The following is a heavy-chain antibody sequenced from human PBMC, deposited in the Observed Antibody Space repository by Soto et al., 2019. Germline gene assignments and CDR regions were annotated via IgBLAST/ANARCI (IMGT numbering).Heavy chain of an antibody. V-gene: IGHV3-23*01. Sequence: PGGSLRLSCAASGFTFSTYAMSWVRQAPGKGLEWVSSISGSAGSTYYADSVKGRFTISRDNSNNTLYLQMNSLRAEDTAVYYCAKDGASGADYFYYFMDVWGKGTTVTVSS. J-gene: IGHJ6*03. D-gene: IGHD2-15*01. CDR1: GFTFSTYA. CDR2: ISGSAGST. CDR3: AKDGASGADYFYYFMDV.